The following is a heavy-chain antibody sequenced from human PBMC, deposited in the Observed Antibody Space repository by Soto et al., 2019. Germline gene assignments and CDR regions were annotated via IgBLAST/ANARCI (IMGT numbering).Heavy chain of an antibody. CDR1: GFTFSDYY. V-gene: IGHV3-11*06. J-gene: IGHJ4*02. D-gene: IGHD3-9*01. CDR3: AKGTYYDILTGYYKSGLYFDY. CDR2: ISSSSSYT. Sequence: GSLRLSCAASGFTFSDYYMSWIRQAPGKGLEWVSYISSSSSYTNNADSVKGRFTISRDNAKNSLYLQMNSLRAEDTAVYYCAKGTYYDILTGYYKSGLYFDYWGQGTLVTVSS.